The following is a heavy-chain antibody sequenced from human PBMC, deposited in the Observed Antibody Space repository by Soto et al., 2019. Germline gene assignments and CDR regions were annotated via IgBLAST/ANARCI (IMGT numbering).Heavy chain of an antibody. CDR2: IGSRGETYAT. J-gene: IGHJ4*02. CDR1: GVPFGASS. Sequence: PGGSLRLSSAASGVPFGASSLQWVRQASGKGLEWLGRIGSRGETYATTYAASVKGRFTISRDDSKKTAYLQMNSLESEDTAVYYCAKVHSVGGIDYWGQGTPVTVSS. V-gene: IGHV3-73*01. CDR3: AKVHSVGGIDY. D-gene: IGHD2-15*01.